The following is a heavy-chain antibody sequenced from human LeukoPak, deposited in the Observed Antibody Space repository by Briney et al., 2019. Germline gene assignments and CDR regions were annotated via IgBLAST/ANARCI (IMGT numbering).Heavy chain of an antibody. CDR2: IRYDGSNK. CDR3: AKEGVVAAFFDY. J-gene: IGHJ4*02. CDR1: GFTFSSYG. D-gene: IGHD2-15*01. Sequence: GGSLRLSCAASGFTFSSYGMHWVRQAPGKGLEWVAFIRYDGSNKYYADSVKGRFTISRDNSKNTLYLQMNSLRAEDTAVYYCAKEGVVAAFFDYWGQGTLVTVSS. V-gene: IGHV3-30*02.